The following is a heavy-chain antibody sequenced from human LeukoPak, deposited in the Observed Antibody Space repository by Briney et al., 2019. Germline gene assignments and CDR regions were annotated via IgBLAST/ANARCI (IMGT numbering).Heavy chain of an antibody. CDR2: IYYSGST. Sequence: TSETLSLTCTVSAGSISSSSYYWGWIRQPPGKGLDWIGSIYYSGSTYYNPSLKSRFTISVDTSKNQFSLKLSSVTAADTAVYYCVNYYDSSDYQQPNHFDYWGQGTLVTVSS. CDR1: AGSISSSSYY. D-gene: IGHD3-22*01. CDR3: VNYYDSSDYQQPNHFDY. J-gene: IGHJ4*02. V-gene: IGHV4-39*01.